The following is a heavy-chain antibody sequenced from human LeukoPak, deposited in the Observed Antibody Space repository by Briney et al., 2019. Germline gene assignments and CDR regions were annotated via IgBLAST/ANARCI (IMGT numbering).Heavy chain of an antibody. Sequence: SSETLSLTCTVSGGSISSYYWSWIRQSPGKGLEWVGYISYSGTTNYNPSLKSRVTISLGTSKNRFSLNLTSVTAADTAVYYCARHGSGTSLALYPWGQGTLVTVSS. CDR3: ARHGSGTSLALYP. V-gene: IGHV4-59*08. CDR1: GGSISSYY. D-gene: IGHD3-10*01. CDR2: ISYSGTT. J-gene: IGHJ5*02.